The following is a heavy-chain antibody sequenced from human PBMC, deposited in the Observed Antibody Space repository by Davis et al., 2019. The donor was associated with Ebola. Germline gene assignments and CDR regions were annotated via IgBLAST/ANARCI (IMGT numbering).Heavy chain of an antibody. CDR3: ARGGNYFDY. J-gene: IGHJ4*02. D-gene: IGHD6-13*01. V-gene: IGHV3-43*02. Sequence: GGSLRLSCAASGFTFDDYAMHWVRQAPGKGLEWVSLISGSGGSTYYADSVKGRFTISRDNSKNTLYLQMNSLRTEDTAVYYCARGGNYFDYWGQGTLVTVSS. CDR1: GFTFDDYA. CDR2: ISGSGGST.